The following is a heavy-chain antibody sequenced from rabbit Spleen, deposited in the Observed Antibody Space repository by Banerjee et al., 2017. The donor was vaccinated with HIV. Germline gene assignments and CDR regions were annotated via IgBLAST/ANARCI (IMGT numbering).Heavy chain of an antibody. CDR1: GVSFNFNNY. CDR3: ARDLVAVIGWNFNL. J-gene: IGHJ4*01. V-gene: IGHV1S40*01. CDR2: VDVGSSGFT. D-gene: IGHD1-1*01. Sequence: QSLEESGGDLVKPGASLTLTCTASGVSFNFNNYMCWVRQAPGKGLEWIGCVDVGSSGFTYFASWAEGRFIMSRTSSTTVTLQMTSLTAADTATYFCARDLVAVIGWNFNLWGQGTLVTVS.